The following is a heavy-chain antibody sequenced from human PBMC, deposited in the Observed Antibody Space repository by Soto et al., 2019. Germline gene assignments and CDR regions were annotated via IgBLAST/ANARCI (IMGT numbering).Heavy chain of an antibody. D-gene: IGHD1-26*01. CDR3: ATSLVTSRTRVDY. V-gene: IGHV4-31*03. J-gene: IGHJ4*02. CDR1: GGSIYTGGFY. CDR2: IYYTGST. Sequence: SETLSLTCTVSGGSIYTGGFYWSWIRQLPGKGLEWLGYIYYTGSTQYTPSLKSRLTISTDTSDNQFSLRLTSVAAADTAVYYCATSLVTSRTRVDYWGQGTLVTVSS.